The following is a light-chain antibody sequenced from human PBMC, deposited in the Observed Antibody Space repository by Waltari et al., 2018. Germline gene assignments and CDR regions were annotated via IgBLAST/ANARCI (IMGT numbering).Light chain of an antibody. Sequence: EIVLTQSPGTLSSSPGERATLSCRASQSVSSSYLAWYQQKPGQAPRLLIYGPSSRATGIPDRFSGSGSGTDFTLTISRLEPEDFAVYYCQQYGSSLYTFGQGTKLEIK. CDR3: QQYGSSLYT. J-gene: IGKJ2*01. CDR1: QSVSSSY. CDR2: GPS. V-gene: IGKV3-20*01.